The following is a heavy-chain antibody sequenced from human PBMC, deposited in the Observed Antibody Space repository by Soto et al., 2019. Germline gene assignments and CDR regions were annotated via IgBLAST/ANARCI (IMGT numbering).Heavy chain of an antibody. CDR2: ITVYSGHT. CDR3: ARVSRLRSRDFYHTLDA. D-gene: IGHD4-17*01. V-gene: IGHV1-18*01. J-gene: IGHJ6*02. Sequence: GASVKVSCKASGYTFTAFTITWVRQAPGQGLEWLGWITVYSGHTAYAQTFRDRVTLTSDTYATTAYMELRGLRSDDTAVFYCARVSRLRSRDFYHTLDAWCQGTTVTVSS. CDR1: GYTFTAFT.